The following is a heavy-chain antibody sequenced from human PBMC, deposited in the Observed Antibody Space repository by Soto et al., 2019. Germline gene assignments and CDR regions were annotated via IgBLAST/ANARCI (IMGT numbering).Heavy chain of an antibody. J-gene: IGHJ6*02. V-gene: IGHV3-48*03. CDR3: ARDGSTETTNFHYAMDV. Sequence: GGSLRLSCAAFGFTLSSYHMDWVRQAPGKGLEWVSYINAGSSIIHYADSVRGRFTISRDNAKNSLYLQMDSLRAEDTAVYYCARDGSTETTNFHYAMDVWGQGTTVTVSS. CDR1: GFTLSSYH. CDR2: INAGSSII. D-gene: IGHD4-17*01.